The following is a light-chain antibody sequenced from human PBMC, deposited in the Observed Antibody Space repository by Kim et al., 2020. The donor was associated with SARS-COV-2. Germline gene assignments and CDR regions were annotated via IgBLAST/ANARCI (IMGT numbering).Light chain of an antibody. J-gene: IGLJ2*01. Sequence: TGTTSCTRSGGSIASNYVQWYQQRPGSSPTTVIYEDNQRPSGVPDRFSGSIDSSSNSASLTISGLKTEDEADYYCQSYDSSNHVVFGGGTQLTVL. CDR2: EDN. CDR1: GGSIASNY. CDR3: QSYDSSNHVV. V-gene: IGLV6-57*01.